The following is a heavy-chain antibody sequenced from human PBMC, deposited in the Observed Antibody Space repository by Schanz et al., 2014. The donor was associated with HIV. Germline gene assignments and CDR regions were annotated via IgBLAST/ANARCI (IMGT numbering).Heavy chain of an antibody. CDR1: GFTFYNYA. Sequence: EVQLLDSGGGLVQPGGSLRLSCAASGFTFYNYAMNWVRQAPGKGLEYVATISGGGRDKYYADSVRGRVTISRDNPKNTLYLQIDSLRVEDTAMYYCAKDRNGYNQPIESWGHGTLVSVSS. J-gene: IGHJ5*01. CDR2: ISGGGRDK. D-gene: IGHD5-18*01. V-gene: IGHV3-23*01. CDR3: AKDRNGYNQPIES.